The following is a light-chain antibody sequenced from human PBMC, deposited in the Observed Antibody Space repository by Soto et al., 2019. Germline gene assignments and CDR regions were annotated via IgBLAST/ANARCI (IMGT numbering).Light chain of an antibody. CDR2: AAS. Sequence: EIVLTQSPGTLSLSPGERATLSCRASQSVASNYLAWYHQKPGQAPRLLIHAASRRAYGIPDRFSGSGSWSDFTLTIRRLEPQDFALYYCQQYGSSPLTFGGGTKVEIK. V-gene: IGKV3-20*01. CDR3: QQYGSSPLT. J-gene: IGKJ4*01. CDR1: QSVASNY.